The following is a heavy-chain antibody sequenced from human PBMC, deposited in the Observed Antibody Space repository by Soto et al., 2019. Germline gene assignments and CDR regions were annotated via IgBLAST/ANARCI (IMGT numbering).Heavy chain of an antibody. CDR2: ISWNSGSI. CDR3: AKDSGGNHFDY. D-gene: IGHD2-15*01. CDR1: GFTFDDYA. V-gene: IGHV3-9*01. J-gene: IGHJ4*02. Sequence: DVQLVESGGGLVQPGRSLRLSCAASGFTFDDYAMHWVRQAPGKGLEWVSGISWNSGSIGYADSVKGRFTISRDNAKNSLYLQMNSLRAEDTALYYCAKDSGGNHFDYWGQGTLVTVSS.